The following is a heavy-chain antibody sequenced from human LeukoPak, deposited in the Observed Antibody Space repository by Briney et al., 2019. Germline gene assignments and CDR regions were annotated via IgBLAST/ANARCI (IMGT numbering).Heavy chain of an antibody. CDR1: GGSISSGDYY. CDR3: ARGWGAFDI. V-gene: IGHV4-30-4*01. CDR2: IYYSGST. Sequence: SETLSLTCIVSGGSISSGDYYWSWIRQPPGKGLEWIGYIYYSGSTYYNPSLKSRVTISVDRSKNQFSLKLSSVTAADTAVYYCARGWGAFDIWGQGTMVTVSS. D-gene: IGHD7-27*01. J-gene: IGHJ3*02.